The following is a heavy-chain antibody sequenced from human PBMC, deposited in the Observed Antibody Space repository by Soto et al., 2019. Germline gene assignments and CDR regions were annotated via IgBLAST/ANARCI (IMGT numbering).Heavy chain of an antibody. J-gene: IGHJ6*03. D-gene: IGHD3-10*01. CDR1: GFTFSSYG. Sequence: GGSLRLSCAASGFTFSSYGMHWVRQAPGKGLEWVAVIWYDGSNKYYADSVKGRFTISRDNSKNTLYLQMNSLRAEDTAVYYCAREMEGLLWLEAHYMDVWGKGTTVTVSS. V-gene: IGHV3-33*01. CDR3: AREMEGLLWLEAHYMDV. CDR2: IWYDGSNK.